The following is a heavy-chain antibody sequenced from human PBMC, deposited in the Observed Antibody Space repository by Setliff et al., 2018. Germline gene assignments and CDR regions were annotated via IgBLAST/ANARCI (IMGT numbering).Heavy chain of an antibody. D-gene: IGHD2-2*01. CDR2: IYYSGNSNYDT. CDR1: GGSINSYY. J-gene: IGHJ5*02. Sequence: SETLSLTCIVSGGSINSYYWNWIRQPPGKGLEWIGYIYYSGNSNYDTNYNPSLKSRVTISVDTSKNQFSLKLSSVTAADTAVYYCARQTTIVVVPAAMENWFDPWGQGTLVTVSS. CDR3: ARQTTIVVVPAAMENWFDP. V-gene: IGHV4-59*08.